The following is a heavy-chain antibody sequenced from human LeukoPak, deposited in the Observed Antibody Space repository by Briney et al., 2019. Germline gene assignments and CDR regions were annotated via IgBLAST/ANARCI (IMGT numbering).Heavy chain of an antibody. Sequence: ASAKVSCKASGYTFTSYGISWVRQAPGQGLEWMGWISAYNGNTNYAQKLQGRVTMTTDTSTSTAYMELRSLRSDDTAVYYCARDQYYDFWSGYYVPYYYYGMDVWGQGTTVTVSS. J-gene: IGHJ6*02. CDR3: ARDQYYDFWSGYYVPYYYYGMDV. D-gene: IGHD3-3*01. CDR1: GYTFTSYG. V-gene: IGHV1-18*01. CDR2: ISAYNGNT.